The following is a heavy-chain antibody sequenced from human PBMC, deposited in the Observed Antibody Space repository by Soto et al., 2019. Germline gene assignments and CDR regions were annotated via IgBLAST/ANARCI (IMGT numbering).Heavy chain of an antibody. V-gene: IGHV5-51*01. CDR3: PRQKPYSGYDVSYYYGMDV. CDR1: GYSYTSYW. Sequence: GASLKISCKGSGYSYTSYWIGWVREMTGKGLEWMGIIYPGDSDTRYSPSFQGQVTISADKAISPAYLQWSTTKASATARYYRPRQKPYSGYDVSYYYGMDVWGQGTTVTVSS. CDR2: IYPGDSDT. D-gene: IGHD5-12*01. J-gene: IGHJ6*02.